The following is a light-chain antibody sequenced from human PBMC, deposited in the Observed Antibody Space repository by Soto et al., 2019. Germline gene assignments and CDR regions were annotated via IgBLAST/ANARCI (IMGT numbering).Light chain of an antibody. J-gene: IGKJ1*01. Sequence: EIVLTQSPGTLSLSPGERATLSCRASQSVSSSYLAWYQQKPGQAPRLLIYGASSRATGIPDRFSGSGSGTDFTLTISRLEPEDFAVYYCQQYTHWPTFGQGTKVDIK. V-gene: IGKV3-20*01. CDR1: QSVSSSY. CDR3: QQYTHWPT. CDR2: GAS.